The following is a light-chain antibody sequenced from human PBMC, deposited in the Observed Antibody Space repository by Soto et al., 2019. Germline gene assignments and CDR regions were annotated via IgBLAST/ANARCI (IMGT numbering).Light chain of an antibody. J-gene: IGKJ1*01. CDR3: QQDYILPWT. V-gene: IGKV3D-7*01. Sequence: EIVMTQSPATLSLSPGERATLSCRASQSVSSSYLSWYQQKPRQAPRLLIYGASIRATGIPARFSGSGSGTAFTLIISNLQPEDFAVYYCQQDYILPWTFGQGTKVDIK. CDR1: QSVSSSY. CDR2: GAS.